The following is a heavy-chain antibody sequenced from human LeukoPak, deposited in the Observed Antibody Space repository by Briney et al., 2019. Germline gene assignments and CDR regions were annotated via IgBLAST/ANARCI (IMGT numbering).Heavy chain of an antibody. V-gene: IGHV3-23*01. D-gene: IGHD6-6*01. CDR2: ISDDGRNT. CDR1: GFSFSTYG. Sequence: GGSLRLSCPTSGFSFSTYGMNWVRLAPLKGKERVSSISDDGRNTYYTDSVKGRFTVSRDNSKNSLYLQMNSLRDEDTAVYYCAKRVPYSSSSVYFDYWGQGILVTVSS. CDR3: AKRVPYSSSSVYFDY. J-gene: IGHJ4*02.